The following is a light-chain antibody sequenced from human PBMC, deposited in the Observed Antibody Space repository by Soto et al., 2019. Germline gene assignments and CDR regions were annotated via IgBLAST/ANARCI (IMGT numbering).Light chain of an antibody. J-gene: IGLJ1*01. CDR2: DVS. Sequence: QSVLTQPASVSGSPGQSITISCTGTSSDVGGYNYVSWYQQHPGKAPKLMIYDVSNRPSGVSSRFSGSKSGNTASLTISGLQAEDEADYYCSSFTSSSTRVFGAGTKVT. CDR1: SSDVGGYNY. CDR3: SSFTSSSTRV. V-gene: IGLV2-14*03.